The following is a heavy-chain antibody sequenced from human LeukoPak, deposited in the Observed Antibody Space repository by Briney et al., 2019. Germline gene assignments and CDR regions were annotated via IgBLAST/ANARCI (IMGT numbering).Heavy chain of an antibody. D-gene: IGHD3-16*02. CDR3: AREIIGAASAFDC. CDR2: IKEDGSQK. Sequence: PGGSLRLSCAASGFSFSTYWMAWVRQAPGKGLEWVANIKEDGSQKYHVDSVKGRFTISRDNAKNSLYLHMNSLSGEDTAVYYCAREIIGAASAFDCWSQGTLVTVSS. J-gene: IGHJ4*02. V-gene: IGHV3-7*03. CDR1: GFSFSTYW.